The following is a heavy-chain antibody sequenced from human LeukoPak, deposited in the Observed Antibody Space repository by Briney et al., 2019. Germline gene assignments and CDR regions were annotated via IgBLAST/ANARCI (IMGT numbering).Heavy chain of an antibody. CDR2: ISRSSSDI. CDR3: AREYCSGISCYMDY. D-gene: IGHD2-2*02. J-gene: IGHJ4*02. Sequence: GGSLRVSCAASGFTFSSYAMNWVRQAPGKGLEWVSSISRSSSDIYYADSVKGRFTISRDNAKNSLYLQVNSPRAEDTAVYYCAREYCSGISCYMDYWGQGTLVSVSS. V-gene: IGHV3-21*01. CDR1: GFTFSSYA.